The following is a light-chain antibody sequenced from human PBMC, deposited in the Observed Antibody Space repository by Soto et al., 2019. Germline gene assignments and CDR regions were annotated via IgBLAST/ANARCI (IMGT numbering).Light chain of an antibody. CDR1: QDINKY. J-gene: IGKJ5*01. V-gene: IGKV1-27*01. CDR3: QKYSCFPVT. CDR2: SAS. Sequence: IQMTQSPSSLSASVGDRVTITCRASQDINKYLAWYQQRPGTVPKLLIYSASTLKSGLPSRFSDSRSGTDFTLTISSLQPEYVATYYCQKYSCFPVTFGQGTRLEIK.